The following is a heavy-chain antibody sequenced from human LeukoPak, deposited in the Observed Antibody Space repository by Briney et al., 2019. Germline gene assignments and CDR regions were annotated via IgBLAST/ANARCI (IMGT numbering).Heavy chain of an antibody. J-gene: IGHJ4*02. CDR1: GGSISSSSYY. Sequence: PSETLSLTCTVSGGSISSSSYYWGWIRQPPGKGLGWSGSIYYSGSAYYNPSLKSRVSISVDTSKNQFSLKLRSVTATDTAVYYCASPMAWAHNRRDSDYSGLGTLVTVSS. CDR2: IYYSGSA. CDR3: ASPMAWAHNRRDSDY. D-gene: IGHD5-24*01. V-gene: IGHV4-39*07.